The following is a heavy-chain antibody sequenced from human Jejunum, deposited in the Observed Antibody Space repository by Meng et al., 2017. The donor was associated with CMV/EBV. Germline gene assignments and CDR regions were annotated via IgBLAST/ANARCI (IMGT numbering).Heavy chain of an antibody. CDR3: TPTGTTGY. CDR2: IKSKIHGEAT. D-gene: IGHD1-1*01. Sequence: VQLVESXXXXVXXGGSLRLSCGASEITDSAFIFSNAWMSWVRQAPGKGLGWVGHIKSKIHGEATGYAAPVKGRFTISRDDSKNMVYLQMNSLKTEDTAVYYCTPTGTTGYWGQGTLVTVSS. V-gene: IGHV3-15*01. CDR1: AFIFSNAW. J-gene: IGHJ4*02.